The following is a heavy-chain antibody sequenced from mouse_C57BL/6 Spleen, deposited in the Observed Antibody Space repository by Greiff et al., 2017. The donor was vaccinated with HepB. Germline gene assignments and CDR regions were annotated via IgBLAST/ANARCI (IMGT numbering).Heavy chain of an antibody. CDR3: ARQGLRSWFAY. CDR1: GFTFSDYG. CDR2: ISSGSSTI. D-gene: IGHD2-4*01. J-gene: IGHJ3*01. V-gene: IGHV5-17*01. Sequence: DVKLVESGGGLVKPGGSLKLSCAASGFTFSDYGMHWVRQAPEKGLEWVAYISSGSSTIYYADTVKGRFTISRDNAKNTLFLQMTSLRSEDTAMYYCARQGLRSWFAYWGQGTLVTVSA.